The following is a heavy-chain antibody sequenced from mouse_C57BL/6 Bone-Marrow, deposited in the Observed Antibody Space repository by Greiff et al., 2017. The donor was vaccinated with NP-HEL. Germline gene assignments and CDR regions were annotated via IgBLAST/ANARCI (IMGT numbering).Heavy chain of an antibody. V-gene: IGHV5-16*01. CDR1: GFTFSDYY. CDR2: INYDGSST. CDR3: ARAAMDY. Sequence: EVNLVESEGGLVQPGSSMKLSCTASGFTFSDYYMAWVRQVPEKGLEWVANINYDGSSTYYLDSLKSRFIISRDNAKNILYLQMSSLKSEDTATYYCARAAMDYWGQGTSVTVSS. J-gene: IGHJ4*01.